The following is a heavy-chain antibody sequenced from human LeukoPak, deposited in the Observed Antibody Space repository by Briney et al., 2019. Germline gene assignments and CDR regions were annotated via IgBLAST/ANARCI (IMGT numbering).Heavy chain of an antibody. CDR2: IYYSGST. Sequence: SETLSLTCTVSGGSISTYYWNWIRQPPGKGLEWIGYIYYSGSTNYNPSLKSRVTISVDTSKNQFSLKLSSVTAADTAVYYCARQAYDFWSGYYTGYYYYGMDVWGQGTTVTVSS. CDR3: ARQAYDFWSGYYTGYYYYGMDV. CDR1: GGSISTYY. J-gene: IGHJ6*02. V-gene: IGHV4-59*01. D-gene: IGHD3-3*01.